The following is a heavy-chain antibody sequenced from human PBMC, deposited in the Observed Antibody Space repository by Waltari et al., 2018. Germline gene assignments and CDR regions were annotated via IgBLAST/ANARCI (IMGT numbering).Heavy chain of an antibody. J-gene: IGHJ6*02. CDR2: ISDDETSI. V-gene: IGHV3-74*01. CDR3: ARLAPRTYRSPVPGRHYYYGMDV. CDR1: GFRFSTYW. D-gene: IGHD3-10*01. Sequence: EEQLLESGGGLVQPGDSLRLSCAGSGFRFSTYWMNWVRQAPGKGLVWVERISDDETSISYADSVKGRFTISRDNAKNTVDLQMKRLRVEDTAVYYCARLAPRTYRSPVPGRHYYYGMDVWGQGTTVTVSS.